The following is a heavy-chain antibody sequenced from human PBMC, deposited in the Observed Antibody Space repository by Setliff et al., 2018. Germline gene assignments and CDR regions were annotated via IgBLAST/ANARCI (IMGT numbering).Heavy chain of an antibody. CDR1: GLTFSSDA. V-gene: IGHV3-23*03. D-gene: IGHD6-13*01. CDR3: ARCSSWHGHYPHFNY. CDR2: ISSDGTSI. J-gene: IGHJ4*02. Sequence: GGSLRLSCAASGLTFSSDAMTWVRQTPGKGLEWVSVISSDGTSIYYADSVKGRFTISRDNSKNTLYLQMNRLRAGDTAIYYCARCSSWHGHYPHFNYWGQGTLVTVSS.